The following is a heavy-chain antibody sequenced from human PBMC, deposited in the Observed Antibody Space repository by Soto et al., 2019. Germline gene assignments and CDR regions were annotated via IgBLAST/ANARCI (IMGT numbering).Heavy chain of an antibody. Sequence: QVQLVQSGAEVKKPGSSVKVSCKASGGTFSSYNISWVRQAPGQGLEWMGRIIPILGIANYAQKFQGRVTITADKSTSTAYMELSSLRSEDTAVYYCARDLGTMVRGGYYYGMDVWGQGTTVTVSS. J-gene: IGHJ6*02. V-gene: IGHV1-69*08. CDR2: IIPILGIA. CDR1: GGTFSSYN. D-gene: IGHD3-10*01. CDR3: ARDLGTMVRGGYYYGMDV.